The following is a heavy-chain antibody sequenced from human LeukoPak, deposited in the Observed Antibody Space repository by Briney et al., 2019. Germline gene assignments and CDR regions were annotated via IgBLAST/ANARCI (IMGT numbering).Heavy chain of an antibody. CDR3: AREQGGSGTYGVDY. Sequence: ASVKVSCKASGYTFTGYYIHWVRQAPGQGLEWMGRINPGSGGTNYARKFQGRVAMTRDTSISTAYMELSGLRSDDTAVYYCAREQGGSGTYGVDYWGQGILVTVSS. J-gene: IGHJ4*02. CDR1: GYTFTGYY. D-gene: IGHD1-26*01. CDR2: INPGSGGT. V-gene: IGHV1-2*06.